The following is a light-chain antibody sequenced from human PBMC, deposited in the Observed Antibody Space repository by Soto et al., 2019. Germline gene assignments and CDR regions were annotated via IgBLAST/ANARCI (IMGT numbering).Light chain of an antibody. CDR1: SYNIGKNL. V-gene: IGLV1-47*01. J-gene: IGLJ1*01. Sequence: QSVLTQPPSASGTPGQRVTISCSGGSYNIGKNLVYWYQQRPGTAPKLLIFKSNARPPGVPDRFSGSNSGSSASLAISRVEAGDEADYYCQVWDTNSDHYVFGTGTKLTVL. CDR2: KSN. CDR3: QVWDTNSDHYV.